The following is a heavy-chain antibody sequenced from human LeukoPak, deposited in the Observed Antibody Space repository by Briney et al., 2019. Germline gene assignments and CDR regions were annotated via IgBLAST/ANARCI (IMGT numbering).Heavy chain of an antibody. Sequence: SETLSLTCTVSGSSITTDGYYWSWIRQHPGKGLEWIGYMYYNGNTYYNPSLKSRLNISIDRSKNQFSLRLASVTAADTAVYFCARPVDCSSTICTGPMDVWGRGTTVTVSS. J-gene: IGHJ6*03. CDR1: GSSITTDGYY. D-gene: IGHD2-2*01. V-gene: IGHV4-31*03. CDR2: MYYNGNT. CDR3: ARPVDCSSTICTGPMDV.